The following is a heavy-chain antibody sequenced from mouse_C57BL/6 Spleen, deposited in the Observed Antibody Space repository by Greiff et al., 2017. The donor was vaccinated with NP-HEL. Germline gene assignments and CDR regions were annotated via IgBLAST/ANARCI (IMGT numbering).Heavy chain of an antibody. V-gene: IGHV1-50*01. Sequence: VQLQQSGAELVKPGASVKLSCKASGYTFTSYWMQWVKQRPGQGLEWIGEIDPSDSYTNYNQTFKGKATLTVDTSSSTAYMQLSSLTSEDSAVYYCARGSEDFDYWGQGTTLTVSS. J-gene: IGHJ2*01. CDR2: IDPSDSYT. CDR3: ARGSEDFDY. CDR1: GYTFTSYW. D-gene: IGHD1-1*01.